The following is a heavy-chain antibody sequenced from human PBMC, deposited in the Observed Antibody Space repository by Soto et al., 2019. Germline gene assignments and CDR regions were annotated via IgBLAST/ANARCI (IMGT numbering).Heavy chain of an antibody. CDR2: ISGSGGST. Sequence: GGSLRLSCAASGFTFSSYAMSWVRQAPGKGLEWVSAISGSGGSTYYADSVKGRFTISRDNSKNTLYLQMNSLRAEDTAVYYCAARGGLDYYGSGTHEVPHWFDPWGQGTLVTVSS. CDR1: GFTFSSYA. J-gene: IGHJ5*02. D-gene: IGHD3-10*01. V-gene: IGHV3-23*01. CDR3: AARGGLDYYGSGTHEVPHWFDP.